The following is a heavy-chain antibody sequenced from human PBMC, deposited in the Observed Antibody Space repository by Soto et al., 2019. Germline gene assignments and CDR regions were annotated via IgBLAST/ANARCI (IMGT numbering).Heavy chain of an antibody. D-gene: IGHD3-3*01. Sequence: QVQLVQSGAEVKKPGSSVKVSCKASGGTFTDYTITWVRQAPGQGLEWMGRIIPVLDLSNYAQKLQGRVTITADKSTTTSYMELSVLTSEDTAVYYCAKKFGPSAFYLWGRGTLVTVSS. J-gene: IGHJ2*01. CDR2: IIPVLDLS. V-gene: IGHV1-69*02. CDR1: GGTFTDYT. CDR3: AKKFGPSAFYL.